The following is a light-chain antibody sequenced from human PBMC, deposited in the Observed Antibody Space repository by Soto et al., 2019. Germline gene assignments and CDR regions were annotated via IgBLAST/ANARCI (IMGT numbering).Light chain of an antibody. CDR2: AAS. CDR1: PSISTY. V-gene: IGKV1-39*01. J-gene: IGKJ1*01. CDR3: QQTYNTPWT. Sequence: DIHMTLSASSLSASVGHSVTIICRASPSISTYLNWYHQKLGKAPKLLIYAASSLQSGVPSRFSGSGYGTDFALTISSLQTEDFATYYCQQTYNTPWTFGQGTKVDIK.